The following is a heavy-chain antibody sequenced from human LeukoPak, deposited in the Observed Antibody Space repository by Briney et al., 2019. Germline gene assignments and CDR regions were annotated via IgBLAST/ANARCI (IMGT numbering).Heavy chain of an antibody. CDR3: ARGLSESYYFDY. CDR2: IYYSGST. CDR1: GGSISSGDYY. D-gene: IGHD2/OR15-2a*01. Sequence: NTSQTLSLTCTVSGGSISSGDYYWSWIRQPPGKGLEWIGYIYYSGSTYYNPSLKSRVTISVDTSKNQFSLKLSSVTAADTAVYYCARGLSESYYFDYWGQGTLVTVSS. V-gene: IGHV4-30-4*08. J-gene: IGHJ4*02.